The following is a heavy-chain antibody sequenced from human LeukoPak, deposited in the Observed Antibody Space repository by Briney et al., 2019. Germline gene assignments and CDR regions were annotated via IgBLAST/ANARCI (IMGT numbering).Heavy chain of an antibody. J-gene: IGHJ3*02. Sequence: SETLSLTCAVSGYSISSNDWWGWIRQPPGKGLEWIGYISYSGSTYYNPSLRSRVTMSVDTSKNQFSLRLNSVNAVDTAVYYCARRRTAGNALDIWGQGTMVTVSS. D-gene: IGHD3-10*01. CDR1: GYSISSNDW. CDR2: ISYSGST. CDR3: ARRRTAGNALDI. V-gene: IGHV4-28*01.